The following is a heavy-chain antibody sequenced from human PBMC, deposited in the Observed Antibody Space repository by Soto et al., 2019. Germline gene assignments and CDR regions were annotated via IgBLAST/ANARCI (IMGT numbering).Heavy chain of an antibody. D-gene: IGHD1-26*01. V-gene: IGHV1-69*13. CDR1: GGTFSSYA. CDR3: ARGYSGSYGHAFDI. Sequence: SVKVSCKASGGTFSSYAISWVRQAPGQGLEWMGGIIPIFGTANYAQKFQGRVTITADESTSTAYMELSSLRSEDTAVYYCARGYSGSYGHAFDIWGQGTMVTASS. J-gene: IGHJ3*02. CDR2: IIPIFGTA.